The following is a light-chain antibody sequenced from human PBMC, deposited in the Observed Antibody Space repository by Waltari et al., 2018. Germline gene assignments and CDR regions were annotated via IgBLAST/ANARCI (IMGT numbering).Light chain of an antibody. J-gene: IGLJ2*01. Sequence: QSALTQPPSASGSFGQSVTISCTGTSSDVGGYDYVSWYQQPPGKGPKLLIYEASKRPSALPKRLSGSEAGNAASLTVSGLQAEDEADYYCSSYGGRYTLIFGGGTKLTVL. CDR3: SSYGGRYTLI. V-gene: IGLV2-8*01. CDR1: SSDVGGYDY. CDR2: EAS.